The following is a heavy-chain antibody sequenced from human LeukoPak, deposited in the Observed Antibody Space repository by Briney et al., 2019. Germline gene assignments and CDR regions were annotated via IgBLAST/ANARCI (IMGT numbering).Heavy chain of an antibody. D-gene: IGHD4-23*01. CDR1: GFTFSSYS. CDR3: ASAGGNSFHYYYMDV. J-gene: IGHJ6*03. Sequence: GGSLRLSCAASGFTFSSYSMNWVRQAPGKGLEGVSSISSSSSYIYYADSVKGRFTISRDNAKNSLYLQMNSLRAEDTAVYYCASAGGNSFHYYYMDVWGKGTTVTVSS. CDR2: ISSSSSYI. V-gene: IGHV3-21*01.